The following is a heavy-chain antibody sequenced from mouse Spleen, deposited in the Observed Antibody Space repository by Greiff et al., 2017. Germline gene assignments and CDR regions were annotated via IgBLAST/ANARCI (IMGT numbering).Heavy chain of an antibody. CDR2: IYPGSGNT. V-gene: IGHV1-76*01. D-gene: IGHD2-4*01. Sequence: QVQLQQSGAELVRPGASVKLSCKASGYTFTDYYINWVKQRPGQGLEWIARIYPGSGNTYYNEKFKGKATLTAEKSSSTAYMQLSSLTSEDSAVYFCARGHYEGYYAMDYWGQGTSVTVSS. CDR1: GYTFTDYY. CDR3: ARGHYEGYYAMDY. J-gene: IGHJ4*01.